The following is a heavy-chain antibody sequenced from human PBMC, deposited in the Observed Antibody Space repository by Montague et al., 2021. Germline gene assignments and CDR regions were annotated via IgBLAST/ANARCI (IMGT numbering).Heavy chain of an antibody. J-gene: IGHJ4*02. CDR2: IDPSDSYS. CDR1: GYSFTTYW. V-gene: IGHV5-10-1*01. D-gene: IGHD6-19*01. Sequence: QSGAEVKKPGESLRISCKGSGYSFTTYWITWVRQMPGKGLEWMGGIDPSDSYSNYSPSFQGHVTISADKSISTAYLQWSSLKASDTAMYYCARHRGSGWSYYFDYWGQGTLVTVSS. CDR3: ARHRGSGWSYYFDY.